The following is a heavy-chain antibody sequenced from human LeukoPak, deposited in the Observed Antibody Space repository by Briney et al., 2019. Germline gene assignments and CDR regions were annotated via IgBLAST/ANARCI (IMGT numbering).Heavy chain of an antibody. CDR3: ARDLGSY. V-gene: IGHV3-7*01. D-gene: IGHD1-26*01. CDR2: IKQDGSEK. J-gene: IGHJ4*02. CDR1: GFTFSSYS. Sequence: GGSLRLSCAASGFTFSSYSMNWVRQAPGKGLEWVANIKQDGSEKYYVDSVKGRFTISRDNAKNSLYLQMNSLRAEDTAVYYCARDLGSYWGQGTLVTVSS.